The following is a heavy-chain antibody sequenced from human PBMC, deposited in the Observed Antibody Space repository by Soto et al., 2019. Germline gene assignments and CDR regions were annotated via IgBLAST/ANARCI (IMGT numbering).Heavy chain of an antibody. D-gene: IGHD3-22*01. V-gene: IGHV1-58*02. Sequence: SVKVSCKASGFTFTSSAMQWVRQARGQRLEWIGWIVVGSGNTNYAQKFQERVTITRDMSTSTAYMELSSLRSEDTAVYYCARARGYYDGSGYNYPFYYYYYGMDVWGQGTTVTVSS. CDR1: GFTFTSSA. CDR3: ARARGYYDGSGYNYPFYYYYYGMDV. J-gene: IGHJ6*02. CDR2: IVVGSGNT.